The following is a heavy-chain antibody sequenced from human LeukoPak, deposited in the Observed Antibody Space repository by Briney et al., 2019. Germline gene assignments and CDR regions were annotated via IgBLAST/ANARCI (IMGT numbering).Heavy chain of an antibody. V-gene: IGHV3-69-1*01. CDR3: AREGRYSFDY. CDR1: GFTFSDYY. D-gene: IGHD5-18*01. J-gene: IGHJ4*02. Sequence: GGSLRLSCAASGFTFSDYYMSWIRQAPGKGLEWVSSISSSVIVYHTDSVKGRFTISRDNAKKSVFLQMSSLRAEDTAVYYCAREGRYSFDYWGQGTLVTVSS. CDR2: ISSSVIV.